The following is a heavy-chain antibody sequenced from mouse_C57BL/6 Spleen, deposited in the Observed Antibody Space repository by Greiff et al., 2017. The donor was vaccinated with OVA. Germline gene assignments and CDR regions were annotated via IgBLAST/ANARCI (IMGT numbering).Heavy chain of an antibody. CDR1: GYTFTSYW. Sequence: QVQLKQPGAELVRPGSSVKLSCKASGYTFTSYWMHWVKQRPIQGLAWIGNIDPSDSETPYNQKFKDKATLTVDKSSSPAYMQLSLLTSEDSAVYYCARDRAYSNYVYFVGWGTGTTVTVSS. J-gene: IGHJ1*03. V-gene: IGHV1-52*01. CDR3: ARDRAYSNYVYFVG. CDR2: IDPSDSET. D-gene: IGHD2-5*01.